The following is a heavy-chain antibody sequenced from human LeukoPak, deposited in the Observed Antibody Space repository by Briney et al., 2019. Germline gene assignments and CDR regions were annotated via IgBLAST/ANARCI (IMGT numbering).Heavy chain of an antibody. J-gene: IGHJ4*02. Sequence: SETLSLTCAVYGGSFGGYYWSWIRQPPGKGLEWIGEINHSGSTNYNPSLKSRVTISVDTSKNQFSLRLSSLTAADTAVYYCARASAYSSSSGVNYWGQGTLVTVSS. CDR3: ARASAYSSSSGVNY. CDR1: GGSFGGYY. CDR2: INHSGST. D-gene: IGHD6-6*01. V-gene: IGHV4-34*01.